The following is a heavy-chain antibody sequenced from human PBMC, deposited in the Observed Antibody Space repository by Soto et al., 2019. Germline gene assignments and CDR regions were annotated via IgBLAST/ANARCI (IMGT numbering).Heavy chain of an antibody. CDR1: GFTFSSYW. CDR2: IDGDGNSK. V-gene: IGHV3-74*03. D-gene: IGHD1-26*01. CDR3: VRDDVGVGIDY. Sequence: EVQLVESGGGLVQPGGSLRLSCAASGFTFSSYWMHWVRQVPGKGLVWVSHIDGDGNSKTYADSVKGRFTISRDNAKNTVYLQMNSLRAEDTAVYYCVRDDVGVGIDYWGLGTLVTVSS. J-gene: IGHJ4*02.